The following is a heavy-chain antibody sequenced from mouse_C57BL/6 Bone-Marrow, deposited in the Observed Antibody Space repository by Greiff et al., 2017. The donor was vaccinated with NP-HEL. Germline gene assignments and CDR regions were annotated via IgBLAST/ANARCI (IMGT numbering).Heavy chain of an antibody. Sequence: DVQLQESEGGLVQPGSSMKLSCTASGFTFSDYYMAWVRQVPEKGLEWVANINYDGSSTYYLDSLKSRFIISRDNAKNILYLQMSSLKSEDTATYYCARGNYGSSFDYWGQGTTLTVSS. V-gene: IGHV5-16*01. D-gene: IGHD1-1*01. CDR3: ARGNYGSSFDY. CDR1: GFTFSDYY. CDR2: INYDGSST. J-gene: IGHJ2*01.